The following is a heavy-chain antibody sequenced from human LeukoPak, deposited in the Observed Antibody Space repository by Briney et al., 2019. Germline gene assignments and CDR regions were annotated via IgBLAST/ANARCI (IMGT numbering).Heavy chain of an antibody. D-gene: IGHD2-2*01. Sequence: SAKLFCKASGRPFSSYAISWVTQAPGKGLEWMEGIIPIFGTANYAEKLQGSDANTAGDSARTAYMELSSLRSEDTAVYYWVRYDDGISTSCYSGFDYWGQGTLVTVSS. CDR2: IIPIFGTA. CDR1: GRPFSSYA. V-gene: IGHV1-69*01. J-gene: IGHJ4*02. CDR3: VRYDDGISTSCYSGFDY.